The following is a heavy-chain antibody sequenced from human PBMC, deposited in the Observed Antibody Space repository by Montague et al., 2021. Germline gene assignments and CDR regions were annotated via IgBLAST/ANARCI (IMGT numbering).Heavy chain of an antibody. CDR1: SGSIFHAH. V-gene: IGHV4-59*08. CDR2: MFYGGAT. J-gene: IGHJ5*02. Sequence: SETLSLTRTVPSGSIFHAHWSWVRQPPGKGLEWLGSMFYGGATSNNPSLKSRVTMSIDTSTNQFSLKLSFVTAADTAVYYCAKQDYFVSGTSYKGFDPWGQGILVTVSS. CDR3: AKQDYFVSGTSYKGFDP. D-gene: IGHD3-10*01.